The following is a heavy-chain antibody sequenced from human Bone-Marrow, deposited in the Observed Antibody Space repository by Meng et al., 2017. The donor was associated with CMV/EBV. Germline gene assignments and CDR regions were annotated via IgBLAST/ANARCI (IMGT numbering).Heavy chain of an antibody. Sequence: GESLKISCAASGFTFRSYSMNWVRQAPGKGLEWVSSISSSSSYIYYADSVKGRFTISRDNAKNSLYLQMNSLRAEDTAVYYCARDLGKGFLEWLSHYGMDVWGQGTTVTVSS. CDR3: ARDLGKGFLEWLSHYGMDV. V-gene: IGHV3-21*01. J-gene: IGHJ6*01. CDR2: ISSSSSYI. D-gene: IGHD3-3*01. CDR1: GFTFRSYS.